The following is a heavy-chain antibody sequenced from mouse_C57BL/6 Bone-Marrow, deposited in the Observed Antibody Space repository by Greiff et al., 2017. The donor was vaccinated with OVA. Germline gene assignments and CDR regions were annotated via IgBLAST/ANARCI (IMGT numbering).Heavy chain of an antibody. CDR1: GYTFTSYW. D-gene: IGHD1-1*01. Sequence: QVQLQQPGAELVMPGASVKLSCKASGYTFTSYWMHWVKQRPGQGLEWIGEIDPSDSYTNYHQKFKGKSTLTVDKSSSTAYMQLSSLTSEDSAVYYCARRPLYYGSSYWYFDVWGTGTTVTVSS. CDR3: ARRPLYYGSSYWYFDV. J-gene: IGHJ1*03. V-gene: IGHV1-69*01. CDR2: IDPSDSYT.